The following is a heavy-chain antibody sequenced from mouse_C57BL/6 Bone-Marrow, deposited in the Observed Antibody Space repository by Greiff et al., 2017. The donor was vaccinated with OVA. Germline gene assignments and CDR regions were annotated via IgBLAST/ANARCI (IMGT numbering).Heavy chain of an antibody. CDR3: ASWDYSNYLAWFAY. J-gene: IGHJ3*01. Sequence: QVPLQQSGAELAKPGASVKLSCKASGYTFTSYWMHWVKQRPVQGLEWIGYINPSSGYTKYNQKFKYKATLTADKSSSTAYMQLSSLTYEDSAVYYCASWDYSNYLAWFAYWGQGTLVTVSA. CDR2: INPSSGYT. CDR1: GYTFTSYW. V-gene: IGHV1-7*01. D-gene: IGHD2-5*01.